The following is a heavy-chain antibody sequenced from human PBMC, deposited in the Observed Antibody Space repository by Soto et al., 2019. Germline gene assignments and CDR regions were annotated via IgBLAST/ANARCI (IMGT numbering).Heavy chain of an antibody. Sequence: GGSLRLSCAASGFTFSTYAMSWVRQPPGKGLEWVSGLSGGGGSTHYAGSVKGRFTISRDNSKNTLYLQMNSLTAEDTALYYCAKRYLATERAFDYWGQGTLVTVSS. J-gene: IGHJ4*02. D-gene: IGHD4-17*01. CDR1: GFTFSTYA. CDR2: LSGGGGST. CDR3: AKRYLATERAFDY. V-gene: IGHV3-23*01.